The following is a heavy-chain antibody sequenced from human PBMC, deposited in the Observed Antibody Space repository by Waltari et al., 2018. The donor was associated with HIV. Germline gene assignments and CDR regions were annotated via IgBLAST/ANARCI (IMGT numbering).Heavy chain of an antibody. Sequence: EVQLLEFGGGLVQPGGSLRLSCTASGFTFSSYSMSWVRQAPGKGLEWVSTIRGSGDIFYADSVKGRFTISRDNTENTLYLQMNSLRAEDTAVYYCAKVPTYLNLLTGYSLDYWGQGTLVTVSS. D-gene: IGHD3-9*01. CDR2: IRGSGDI. CDR1: GFTFSSYS. V-gene: IGHV3-23*01. J-gene: IGHJ4*02. CDR3: AKVPTYLNLLTGYSLDY.